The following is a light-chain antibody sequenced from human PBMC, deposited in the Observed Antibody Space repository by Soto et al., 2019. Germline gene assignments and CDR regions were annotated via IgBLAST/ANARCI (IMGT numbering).Light chain of an antibody. CDR3: QQYETFSGT. CDR2: DAS. J-gene: IGKJ1*01. CDR1: QTISTW. Sequence: SSSLGYSVPSTFGASQTISTWMAWYQQKPGKAPKLLVYDASALPRGVPSRFSGSGSGTKFTLTIASLQPDDFATYYCQQYETFSGTFGPATKVDI. V-gene: IGKV1-5*01.